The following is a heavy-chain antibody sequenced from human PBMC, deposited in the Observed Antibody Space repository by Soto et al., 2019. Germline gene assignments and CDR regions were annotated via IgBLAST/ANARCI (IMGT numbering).Heavy chain of an antibody. CDR3: ATSSGYYTAEFFQH. CDR2: IYYSGST. CDR1: GGSISSYY. V-gene: IGHV4-59*01. Sequence: SETLSLTCTVSGGSISSYYWSWIRQPPGKGLEWIGYIYYSGSTNYNPSLKSRVTISVDTSKNQFSLKLSSVTAADTAVYYCATSSGYYTAEFFQHWGKGTLVTVSS. D-gene: IGHD3-22*01. J-gene: IGHJ1*01.